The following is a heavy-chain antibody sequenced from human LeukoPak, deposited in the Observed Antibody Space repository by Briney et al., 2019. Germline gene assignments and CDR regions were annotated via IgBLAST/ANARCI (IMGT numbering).Heavy chain of an antibody. Sequence: GGSLRLSCAASGFTFSSYSMNWARQAPGKGLEWVSSISSSSSYIYYADSVKGRFTISRDNAKNSLYLQMNSLRAEDTAVYYCARDSGGVGATNAFDIWGQGTMVTVSS. CDR3: ARDSGGVGATNAFDI. D-gene: IGHD1-26*01. CDR2: ISSSSSYI. J-gene: IGHJ3*02. CDR1: GFTFSSYS. V-gene: IGHV3-21*01.